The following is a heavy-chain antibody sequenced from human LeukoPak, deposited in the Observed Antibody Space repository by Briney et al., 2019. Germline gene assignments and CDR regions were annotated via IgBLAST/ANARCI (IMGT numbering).Heavy chain of an antibody. CDR1: GFTLRRNY. CDR2: IYSGGST. J-gene: IGHJ4*02. D-gene: IGHD6-6*01. V-gene: IGHV3-53*01. Sequence: PGGSLRLSCAVSGFTLRRNYMSWVRQAPGKGLEWVSVIYSGGSTYYADSVKGRFIISRDNSKKTLYLQMHSLRAEDTAVYYCARGQNWYDSSSAGLDYWGQGTLVTVSS. CDR3: ARGQNWYDSSSAGLDY.